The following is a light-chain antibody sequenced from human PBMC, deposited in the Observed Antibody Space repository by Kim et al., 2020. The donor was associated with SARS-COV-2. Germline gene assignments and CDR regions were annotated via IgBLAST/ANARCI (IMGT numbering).Light chain of an antibody. CDR1: SSNIGNNY. Sequence: GKKVTISCSGSSSNIGNNYVSWYQQLPGTAPKFLIYDNNKRPSGIPDRFSGSKSGTSATLGITGLQTGDEADYYCGTWDSSLSAGVFGGGTKLTVL. CDR2: DNN. V-gene: IGLV1-51*01. J-gene: IGLJ2*01. CDR3: GTWDSSLSAGV.